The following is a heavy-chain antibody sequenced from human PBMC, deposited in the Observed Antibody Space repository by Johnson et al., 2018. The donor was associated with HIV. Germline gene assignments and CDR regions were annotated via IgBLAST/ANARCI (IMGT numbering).Heavy chain of an antibody. CDR3: ASEEYGSSAGAFDI. Sequence: VQLVESGGGVARPGGSLRLSCAASGFTFDDYGMNWVRQAPGKGLEWVSVIYSGGSTYYADSVKGRFTISRDNSKNTLYLQMNSLRAEDTAGYYCASEEYGSSAGAFDIWGQGTMVTVSS. V-gene: IGHV3-66*01. CDR1: GFTFDDYG. J-gene: IGHJ3*02. D-gene: IGHD6-6*01. CDR2: IYSGGST.